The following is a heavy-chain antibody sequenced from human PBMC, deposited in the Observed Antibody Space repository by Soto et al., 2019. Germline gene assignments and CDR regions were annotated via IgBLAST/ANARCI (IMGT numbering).Heavy chain of an antibody. J-gene: IGHJ4*02. CDR3: ARSGDNYNRLDY. V-gene: IGHV3-11*06. Sequence: PGGSLRLSCKGSGFTFSDYYVSWIRQAPGKGLEWISYSSNSGTFSRYADSVKGRFSISRDNTKNLLYLQMNRLRAEDTAVYYCARSGDNYNRLDYWGQGTPVTVSS. D-gene: IGHD1-1*01. CDR1: GFTFSDYY. CDR2: SSNSGTFS.